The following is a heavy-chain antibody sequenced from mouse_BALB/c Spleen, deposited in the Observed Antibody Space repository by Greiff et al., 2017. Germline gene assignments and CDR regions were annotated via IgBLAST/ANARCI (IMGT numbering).Heavy chain of an antibody. D-gene: IGHD1-1*01. Sequence: QVQLKESGAELAKPGASVKMSCKASGYTFTSYWMHWVKQRPGQGLEWIGYINPSTGYTEYNQKFKDKATLTADKSSSTAYMQLSSLTSEDSAVYYCARYYGSSYGYFDVWGAGTTVTVSS. CDR1: GYTFTSYW. V-gene: IGHV1-7*01. J-gene: IGHJ1*01. CDR3: ARYYGSSYGYFDV. CDR2: INPSTGYT.